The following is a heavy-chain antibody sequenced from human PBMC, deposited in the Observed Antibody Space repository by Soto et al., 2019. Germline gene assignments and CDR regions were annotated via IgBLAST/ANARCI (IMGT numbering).Heavy chain of an antibody. V-gene: IGHV3-23*01. J-gene: IGHJ4*02. CDR2: ISGSGGST. CDR3: AKDRLPKGGGLKTGGVNSDY. D-gene: IGHD3-16*01. Sequence: EVQLLESGGGLVQPGGSLRLSCAASGFTFSSYAMSWVRQAPGKGLEWVSAISGSGGSTYYADSVKGRFTISRDNSKNTLYLQMNSLRAEETAVYYCAKDRLPKGGGLKTGGVNSDYWGQGTLVTVSS. CDR1: GFTFSSYA.